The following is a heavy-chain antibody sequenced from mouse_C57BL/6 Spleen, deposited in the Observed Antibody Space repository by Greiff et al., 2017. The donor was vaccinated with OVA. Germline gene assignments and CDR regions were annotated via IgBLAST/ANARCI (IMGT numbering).Heavy chain of an antibody. CDR3: TRYPDYFDY. CDR2: IYPGNSDT. V-gene: IGHV1-5*01. CDR1: GYTFTSYW. J-gene: IGHJ2*01. Sequence: VQLQQSGTVLARPGASVKMSCKTSGYTFTSYWMHWVKQRPGQGLEWIGAIYPGNSDTSYNQKFKGKAKLTAGTSASTAYMELRSLTNNDSAVYYCTRYPDYFDYWGQGTTLTVSS.